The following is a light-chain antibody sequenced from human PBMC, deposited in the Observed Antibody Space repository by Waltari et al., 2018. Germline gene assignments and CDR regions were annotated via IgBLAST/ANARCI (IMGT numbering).Light chain of an antibody. CDR2: WAA. CDR3: QQYYSTPPA. J-gene: IGKJ1*01. CDR1: QSVVYSSHNLNY. Sequence: DIVVTQSPDSVAVSLGERATINCKSSQSVVYSSHNLNYLAWYQQKPGQPPRLLIYWAATLESWVPDRVSGSGSGTDFTLTINTLQAEDMAVYYCQQYYSTPPAFGQGTRVEI. V-gene: IGKV4-1*01.